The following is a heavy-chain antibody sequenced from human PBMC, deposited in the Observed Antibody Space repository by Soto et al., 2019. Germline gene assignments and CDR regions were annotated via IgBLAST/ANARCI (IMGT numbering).Heavy chain of an antibody. CDR3: ARDFDADSRTDFDY. Sequence: QVQLVESGGDLVKPGGSLRLSCATSGFIFSDYYMHWIRQAPGKGLEWISYISGNGRIIQYADSAKGRFTISRDNAQNSLYHQMNSRRAEDTALYFCARDFDADSRTDFDYWGQGTLVTVSS. D-gene: IGHD4-17*01. CDR2: ISGNGRII. CDR1: GFIFSDYY. J-gene: IGHJ4*02. V-gene: IGHV3-11*01.